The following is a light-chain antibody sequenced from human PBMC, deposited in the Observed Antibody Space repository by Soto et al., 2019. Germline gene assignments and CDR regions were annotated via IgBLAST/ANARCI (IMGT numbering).Light chain of an antibody. Sequence: EIVLTQSPGTPSLSPGERTTLSCRASQSVSSSYLAWYQQKPGQAPRLLIYGASFRATGIPDRFSGSGSGTDFTLTISRLEPEDFAVYYCQQYGSSRTFGQGTKVEIK. CDR3: QQYGSSRT. J-gene: IGKJ1*01. CDR1: QSVSSSY. V-gene: IGKV3-20*01. CDR2: GAS.